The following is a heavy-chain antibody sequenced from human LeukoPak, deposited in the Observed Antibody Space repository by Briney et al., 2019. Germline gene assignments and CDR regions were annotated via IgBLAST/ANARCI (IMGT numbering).Heavy chain of an antibody. CDR1: GGSIRSY. CDR3: ARDSGTTGEVKFDP. Sequence: SETLSLTCTVSGGSIRSYWSWIRQPAGKGLEWIGRIYGGGSTDYSPSLKSRVTMSIDTSKNQFSLNLISVTAADTAVYYCARDSGTTGEVKFDPWGQGTLVTVSS. J-gene: IGHJ5*02. D-gene: IGHD3-10*01. V-gene: IGHV4-4*07. CDR2: IYGGGST.